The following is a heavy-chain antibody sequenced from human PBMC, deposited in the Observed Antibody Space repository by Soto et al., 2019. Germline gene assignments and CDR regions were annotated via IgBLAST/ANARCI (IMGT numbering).Heavy chain of an antibody. CDR2: IYYSGTT. V-gene: IGHV4-31*03. Sequence: QVQLQESGPGLVKPSQTLSLTCTVSGGSISSGGYYWSWIRQNPGKGLEWIGYIYYSGTTNYNPSLKSRLTISVDTSKHQFSLKLNSMTAADTAVYYCARAESATDAFDIWGQGTMVTVSS. CDR3: ARAESATDAFDI. J-gene: IGHJ3*02. CDR1: GGSISSGGYY. D-gene: IGHD5-12*01.